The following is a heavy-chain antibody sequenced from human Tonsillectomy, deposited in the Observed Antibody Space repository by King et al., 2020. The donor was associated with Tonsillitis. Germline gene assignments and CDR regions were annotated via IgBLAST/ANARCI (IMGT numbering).Heavy chain of an antibody. V-gene: IGHV5-51*01. D-gene: IGHD5-18*01. Sequence: VQLVESGAEVKKPGESLKISCKGSGYSFTSYWIGWVRQMPGKGLEWMGIIYPGDSDTRYSPSFQGQVTISADKSISTAYLQWSSLKASDTAMYYCARLGDTAMAAGAWPDNWGQGTLVTASS. CDR1: GYSFTSYW. CDR2: IYPGDSDT. CDR3: ARLGDTAMAAGAWPDN. J-gene: IGHJ4*02.